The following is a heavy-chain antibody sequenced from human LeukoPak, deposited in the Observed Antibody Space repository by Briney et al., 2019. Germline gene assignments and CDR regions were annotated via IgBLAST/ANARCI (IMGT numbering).Heavy chain of an antibody. D-gene: IGHD3-22*01. J-gene: IGHJ4*02. CDR2: IRSKAYGGTT. V-gene: IGHV3-49*03. CDR3: TRGGYYDSSGYPFDY. Sequence: GGSLRLSCTASGFTFGDYAMSWFRQAPGKGLEWVGFIRSKAYGGTTENAASVKGRFTISRDDSKSIAYLQMNSLKTEDTAVYYCTRGGYYDSSGYPFDYWGQGTLVTVSS. CDR1: GFTFGDYA.